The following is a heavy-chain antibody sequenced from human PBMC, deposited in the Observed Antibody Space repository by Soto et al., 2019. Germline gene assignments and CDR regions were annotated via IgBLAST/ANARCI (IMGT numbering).Heavy chain of an antibody. J-gene: IGHJ2*01. V-gene: IGHV3-73*01. CDR1: GFTFSSSA. Sequence: XGSLRLSCAASGFTFSSSAMHWVRQASGKGLEWVGCIRSKANSYATAYAASVKGRFTISRDDSKNTAYLQMNSLKTEETAVYYCTRQMLDYYDSSGYYYGWYFDLWGRGTLVTVSS. D-gene: IGHD3-22*01. CDR2: IRSKANSYAT. CDR3: TRQMLDYYDSSGYYYGWYFDL.